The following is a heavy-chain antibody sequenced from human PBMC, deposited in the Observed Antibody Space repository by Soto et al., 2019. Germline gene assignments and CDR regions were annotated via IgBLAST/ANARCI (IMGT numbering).Heavy chain of an antibody. CDR3: VRHGNGTPFYFDF. Sequence: EVQLVQSGAEVKKRGESLRLSCQGSGYRFINYWISWVRQMPGKGLEWVGRIDPSDSYTVYSPSFQGHVTISIDTAINTAFLEWRSLQASDTAMYYCVRHGNGTPFYFDFWGRGTLVPVSS. J-gene: IGHJ4*02. CDR2: IDPSDSYT. D-gene: IGHD1-1*01. CDR1: GYRFINYW. V-gene: IGHV5-10-1*03.